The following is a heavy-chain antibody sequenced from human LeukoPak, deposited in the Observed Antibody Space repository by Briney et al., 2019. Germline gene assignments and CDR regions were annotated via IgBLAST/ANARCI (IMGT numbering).Heavy chain of an antibody. D-gene: IGHD4-17*01. Sequence: GRSLRPSCASGSTFSSYAMHWVRKTPGKGLEGVAIISYHGSNKYYADSVKGRFTISRDNSKNTLYLQMNSLRADDTAVYFCARDSYGANPGNDAFDIWGQGTMVTVSS. V-gene: IGHV3-30-3*01. J-gene: IGHJ3*02. CDR2: ISYHGSNK. CDR1: GSTFSSYA. CDR3: ARDSYGANPGNDAFDI.